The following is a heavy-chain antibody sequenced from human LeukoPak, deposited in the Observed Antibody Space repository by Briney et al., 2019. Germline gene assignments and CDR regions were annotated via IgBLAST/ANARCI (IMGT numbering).Heavy chain of an antibody. Sequence: ASVKVSCKASGYTFTGYNMHWVRQAPGQGLDGMGRINPNSGGTNYAQKFQGRVTMTRDTSISTAYMELSRLRSDDTAVYYCAREEGYCTNGVCYTYVDYWGQGTLVTVSS. CDR1: GYTFTGYN. J-gene: IGHJ4*02. V-gene: IGHV1-2*06. CDR2: INPNSGGT. D-gene: IGHD2-8*01. CDR3: AREEGYCTNGVCYTYVDY.